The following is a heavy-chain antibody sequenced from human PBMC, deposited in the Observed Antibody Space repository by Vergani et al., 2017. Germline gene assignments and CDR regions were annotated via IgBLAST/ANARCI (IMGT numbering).Heavy chain of an antibody. CDR1: GITFKNAW. J-gene: IGHJ4*02. CDR3: ARERDYYDSTGFGPDGSFD. D-gene: IGHD3-22*01. V-gene: IGHV3-15*01. Sequence: EVQVVESGGGLIKPGGSLRLSCVVSGITFKNAWINWVRQAPGKGLEWICRIRSKNDGGTADYAAPLKGRFTISRDDSKDSAFLLVNNLKTEDTAVYYCARERDYYDSTGFGPDGSFDWGPGTLVTVSS. CDR2: IRSKNDGGTA.